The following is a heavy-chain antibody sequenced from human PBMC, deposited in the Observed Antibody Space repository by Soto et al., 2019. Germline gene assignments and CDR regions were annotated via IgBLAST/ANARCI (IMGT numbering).Heavy chain of an antibody. J-gene: IGHJ4*02. V-gene: IGHV3-33*01. D-gene: IGHD6-13*01. Sequence: GGSLRLSCAASGFTFSSYAMHWVRQAPGKGLEWVAVIWYDGSNKYYADSVKGRFTHSRDHSKNTLYLQMNSLRAEDTAVYYCARALGSYSSSWSKDYWGQGTLVTVSS. CDR3: ARALGSYSSSWSKDY. CDR1: GFTFSSYA. CDR2: IWYDGSNK.